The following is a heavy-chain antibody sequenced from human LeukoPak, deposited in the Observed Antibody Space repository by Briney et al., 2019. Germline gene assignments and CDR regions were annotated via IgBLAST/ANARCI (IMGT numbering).Heavy chain of an antibody. CDR1: GFTFSSYA. V-gene: IGHV3-23*01. CDR2: IGGSGVNT. J-gene: IGHJ4*02. CDR3: AKRRYDRSGYFDY. D-gene: IGHD3-22*01. Sequence: GGSLRLSCAASGFTFSSYAMSWVRQAPGKGLEWVSTIGGSGVNTYYADSVKGRFTISRDNSKNTLHLQMNSLRAEDTAVYYCAKRRYDRSGYFDYWGQGTLVTVSS.